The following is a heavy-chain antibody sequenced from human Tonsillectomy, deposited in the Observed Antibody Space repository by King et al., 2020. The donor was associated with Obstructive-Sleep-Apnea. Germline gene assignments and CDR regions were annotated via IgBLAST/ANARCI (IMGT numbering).Heavy chain of an antibody. J-gene: IGHJ2*01. CDR1: GGSFSGSF. Sequence: VQLQQWGAGLLKPSETLSLTCAVYGGSFSGSFWSWIRQPPGQGLEWIGEINHSGSTNYNPSLKSRDTISVDTSKNQFSLKLSSVIAADTAVYYCARGQGFYASSGYSNWYFDLWGRGTPVTVSA. CDR3: ARGQGFYASSGYSNWYFDL. CDR2: INHSGST. V-gene: IGHV4-34*01. D-gene: IGHD3-22*01.